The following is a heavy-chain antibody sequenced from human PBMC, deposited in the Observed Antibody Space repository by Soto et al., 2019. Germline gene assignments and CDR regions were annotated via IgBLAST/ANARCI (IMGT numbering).Heavy chain of an antibody. CDR3: ARDRRGGELLDAFDI. J-gene: IGHJ3*02. CDR1: GGTFSSYA. D-gene: IGHD1-26*01. V-gene: IGHV1-69*01. CDR2: IIPIFGTA. Sequence: QVQLVQSGAEVKKPGSSVKVSCKASGGTFSSYAISWVRQAPGQGLEWMGGIIPIFGTANYAQKFQGRVTITEGESTSTAYMELSSLRSEDTAVYYCARDRRGGELLDAFDIWGQGTMVTVSS.